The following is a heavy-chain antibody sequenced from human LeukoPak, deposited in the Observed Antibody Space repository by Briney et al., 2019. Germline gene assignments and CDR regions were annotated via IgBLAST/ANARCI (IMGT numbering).Heavy chain of an antibody. CDR2: IRYDGSNK. J-gene: IGHJ3*02. D-gene: IGHD3-3*01. CDR3: ARDRRFLEWYTDAFDI. V-gene: IGHV3-30*02. CDR1: GFTFSSYG. Sequence: GGSLRLSCAASGFTFSSYGMHWVRQAPGKGLEWVAFIRYDGSNKYYADSVKGRFTISRDNAKNSLYLQMNSLRAEDTAVYYCARDRRFLEWYTDAFDIWGQGTMVTVSS.